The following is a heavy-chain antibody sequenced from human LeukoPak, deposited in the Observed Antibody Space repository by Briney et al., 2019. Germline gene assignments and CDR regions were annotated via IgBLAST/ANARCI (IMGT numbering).Heavy chain of an antibody. V-gene: IGHV3-7*01. Sequence: GGSLRLSCAASGFTFSSYWISWVRQAPGKGLEWVANIRQDGSEEFYVDSVKGRFTISRDNAKNSLYLQMNSLRAEDTAVYYCARDGDDSSGYYGDYWGQGTLVTVSS. CDR2: IRQDGSEE. CDR3: ARDGDDSSGYYGDY. CDR1: GFTFSSYW. J-gene: IGHJ4*02. D-gene: IGHD3-22*01.